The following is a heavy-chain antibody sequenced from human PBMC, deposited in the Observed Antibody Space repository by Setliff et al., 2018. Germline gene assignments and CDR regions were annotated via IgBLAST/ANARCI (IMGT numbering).Heavy chain of an antibody. CDR2: INGGNGNT. J-gene: IGHJ5*02. V-gene: IGHV1-3*01. Sequence: GASVKVSCKASGYSFSTYAMHWVRQAPGQRLEWMGWINGGNGNTKYSQKFQGRITITRDTSASTAYMEMNSLNNEDTGVYYCTTEVGSGGCYFTSWGQGTPVTVSS. CDR3: TTEVGSGGCYFTS. D-gene: IGHD2-15*01. CDR1: GYSFSTYA.